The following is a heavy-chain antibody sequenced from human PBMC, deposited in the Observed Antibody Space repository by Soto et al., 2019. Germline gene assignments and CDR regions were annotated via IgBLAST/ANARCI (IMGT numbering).Heavy chain of an antibody. CDR1: GYSFTSYW. V-gene: IGHV5-10-1*01. Sequence: GESLKISCKGSGYSFTSYWISWVRQMPGKGLEWMGRIDPSDSYTNYSPSFQGHVTISADKSISTAYLQWSSLKASDTAMYYCARHRDERSRRHNWFDPWGPGTMVTVYS. CDR2: IDPSDSYT. J-gene: IGHJ5*02. CDR3: ARHRDERSRRHNWFDP. D-gene: IGHD6-13*01.